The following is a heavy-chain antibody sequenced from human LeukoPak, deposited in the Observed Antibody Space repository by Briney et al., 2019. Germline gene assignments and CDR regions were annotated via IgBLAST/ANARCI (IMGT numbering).Heavy chain of an antibody. Sequence: ASVKVSCKASGYTLTGYHIDCVRQAPGQGLECMGWINPNNGGTNSAQKFKGRVTMTRDTSISTAYMELRGLRSADTAVYFYARARGSAYNNDNTGYPPHFDCRGPGTPVSVSS. J-gene: IGHJ4*02. CDR3: ARARGSAYNNDNTGYPPHFDC. CDR1: GYTLTGYH. CDR2: INPNNGGT. V-gene: IGHV1-2*02. D-gene: IGHD3-22*01.